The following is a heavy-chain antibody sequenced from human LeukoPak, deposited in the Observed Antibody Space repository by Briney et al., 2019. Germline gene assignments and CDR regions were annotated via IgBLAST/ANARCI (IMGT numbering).Heavy chain of an antibody. CDR1: GYTFTTYY. J-gene: IGHJ4*02. CDR2: INPDSGDT. Sequence: ASVKVSCKTSGYTFTTYYIHWVRRAPGQGLECMGWINPDSGDTHYAQRFRGTLTMTRDTSISTAYMELSDLTSDDTAIYYCARDHNGSCDYWGQGTLVSVSS. CDR3: ARDHNGSCDY. D-gene: IGHD1-26*01. V-gene: IGHV1-2*02.